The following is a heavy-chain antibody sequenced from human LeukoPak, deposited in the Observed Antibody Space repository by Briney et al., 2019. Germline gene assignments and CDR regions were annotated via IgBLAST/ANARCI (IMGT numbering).Heavy chain of an antibody. Sequence: PGGSLRLSCAASGFTFSDYDTSWIRQAPGKGLEWVSYIASSSSYTSYADSVKGRFTISRDNAKNSLYLQMNSLRAEDTALYYCATHLSDAFDIWGQGTMVTVSS. CDR2: IASSSSYT. CDR1: GFTFSDYD. D-gene: IGHD3-3*02. V-gene: IGHV3-11*03. J-gene: IGHJ3*02. CDR3: ATHLSDAFDI.